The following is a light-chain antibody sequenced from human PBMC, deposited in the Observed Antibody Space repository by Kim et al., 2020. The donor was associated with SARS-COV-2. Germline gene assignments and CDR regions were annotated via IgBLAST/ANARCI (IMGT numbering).Light chain of an antibody. J-gene: IGLJ2*01. CDR2: DTS. Sequence: QAVVTQEPSLTVSPGGTVTLTCGSSTGTVTNGHYPSWFQQKPGQAPRTLIYDTSNKHSWTPARFSGSLLGGKAALTLSGAQFEDEAEYYCLLSYSGAREGVFGGGTQLTVL. CDR3: LLSYSGAREGV. V-gene: IGLV7-46*01. CDR1: TGTVTNGHY.